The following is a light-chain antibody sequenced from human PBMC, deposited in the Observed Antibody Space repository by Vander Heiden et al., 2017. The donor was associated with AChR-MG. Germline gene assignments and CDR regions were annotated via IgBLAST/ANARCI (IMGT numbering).Light chain of an antibody. CDR2: TNN. CDR1: SPNIGSNT. Sequence: QSVLTQPPSASGAPGQRVTISCSGSSPNIGSNTVNWHQQLPGMAPRLLMFTNNQRPSGVPDRFSGSKSGTSASLAISGLQSEDEGDYYCSTWDDRLNGVVFGGGTKLTVL. CDR3: STWDDRLNGVV. J-gene: IGLJ2*01. V-gene: IGLV1-44*01.